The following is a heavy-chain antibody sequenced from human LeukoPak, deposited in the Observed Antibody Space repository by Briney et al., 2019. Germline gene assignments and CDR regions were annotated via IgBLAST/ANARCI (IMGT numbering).Heavy chain of an antibody. CDR3: AEAAGGSSDY. CDR2: ISGSGAGT. Sequence: GGSLRLSSAASGFTFSNSAMNWVRQAPGKGLEWVSTISGSGAGTYYADSVKGRFTISRDNSKNTLYLQMNSLRAEDTAVYYCAEAAGGSSDYWGQGTLVTVSS. V-gene: IGHV3-23*01. D-gene: IGHD3-16*01. CDR1: GFTFSNSA. J-gene: IGHJ4*02.